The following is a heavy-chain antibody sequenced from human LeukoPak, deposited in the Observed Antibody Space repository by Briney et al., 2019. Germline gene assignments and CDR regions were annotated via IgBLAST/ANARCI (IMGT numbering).Heavy chain of an antibody. J-gene: IGHJ3*02. Sequence: SETLSLTCAVSGYSISSGYYWGWIRQPPGKGLEWIGSIYHSGSTYYNPSLKSRVTISVDTSTNQFSLKLSSVTAADTAVYYCARHWQWLRSFAGPFDIWGQGTMVTVSS. V-gene: IGHV4-38-2*01. CDR1: GYSISSGYY. D-gene: IGHD5-12*01. CDR2: IYHSGST. CDR3: ARHWQWLRSFAGPFDI.